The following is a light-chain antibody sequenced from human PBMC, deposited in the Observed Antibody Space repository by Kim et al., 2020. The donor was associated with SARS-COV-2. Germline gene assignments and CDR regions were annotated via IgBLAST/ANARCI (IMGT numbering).Light chain of an antibody. CDR3: QQYNNWWS. CDR2: DVS. Sequence: EIRMAQSPATLSVSPGERATLTCWASQSIGSNLAWYQQKPGQPPRLLLYDVSTRATGVPARFSGSGSGTEFTLTISSPQSEDVAVYYCQQYNNWWSFGRGTKVHIK. V-gene: IGKV3-15*01. CDR1: QSIGSN. J-gene: IGKJ1*01.